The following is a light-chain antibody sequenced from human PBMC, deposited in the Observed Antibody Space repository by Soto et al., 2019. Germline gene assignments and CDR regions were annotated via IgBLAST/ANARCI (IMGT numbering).Light chain of an antibody. CDR2: DAS. CDR3: QQYNSYSPLT. V-gene: IGKV1-5*01. J-gene: IGKJ1*01. CDR1: QSISSW. Sequence: DIQMTQSPSTLSASVGDRVTITCRASQSISSWLAWYQQKPGKAPKLLIYDASSLESGVPSRFSGSGSGTEFTLTISSLQPDDFATYYCQQYNSYSPLTFCQGTKVEIK.